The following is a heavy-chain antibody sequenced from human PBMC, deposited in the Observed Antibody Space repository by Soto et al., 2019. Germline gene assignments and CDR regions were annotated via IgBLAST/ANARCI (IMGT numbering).Heavy chain of an antibody. J-gene: IGHJ4*02. V-gene: IGHV1-3*04. CDR1: GYTFTSYS. CDR3: VRGRDYYFDH. Sequence: ASVKVSCKASGYTFTSYSVHWVRQAPGQRLEWMGWINTVNGNTDYSQRFQGRVTITRDTSASTAYMELSSLTSEETAVYYCVRGRDYYFDHSGQGTLVTVSS. CDR2: INTVNGNT.